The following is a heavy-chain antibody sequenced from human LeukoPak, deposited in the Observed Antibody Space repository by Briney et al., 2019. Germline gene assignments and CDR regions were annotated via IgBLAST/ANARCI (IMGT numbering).Heavy chain of an antibody. V-gene: IGHV4-61*02. Sequence: SETLSLTCTVSGGSISSGSYYWSWIRQPAGKGLEWIGRIYTSGSTNYNPSLKSRVTISVDTSKNQFSLKLSSVTAADTAVYYCARVNAFGDCFDYWGQGTLVTVSS. CDR1: GGSISSGSYY. CDR3: ARVNAFGDCFDY. CDR2: IYTSGST. D-gene: IGHD3-10*01. J-gene: IGHJ4*02.